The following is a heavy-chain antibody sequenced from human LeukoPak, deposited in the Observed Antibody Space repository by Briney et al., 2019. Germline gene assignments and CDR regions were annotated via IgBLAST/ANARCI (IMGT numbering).Heavy chain of an antibody. CDR3: ARGYDIFTCYLDY. V-gene: IGHV4-59*11. CDR2: IYYSGST. Sequence: SETLSLTCTVSGGTISSHYWSWIRQPPGKGLEWIGYIYYSGSTNYNPSLKSRVTISVDTSKNQFSLKLSSVTAVDTAVYYCARGYDIFTCYLDYGGQGTLVTVS. CDR1: GGTISSHY. D-gene: IGHD3-9*01. J-gene: IGHJ4*02.